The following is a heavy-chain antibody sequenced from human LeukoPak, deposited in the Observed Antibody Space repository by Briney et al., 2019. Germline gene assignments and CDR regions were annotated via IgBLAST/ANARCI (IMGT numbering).Heavy chain of an antibody. CDR1: GYSFTSYW. V-gene: IGHV5-51*01. J-gene: IGHJ3*02. D-gene: IGHD2-21*02. Sequence: PGESLKICCKGYGYSFTSYWLALVRQMPGKGLEWVGIIYRGDSYTRSSPSFQGQVTTSADKSTSSAYLQWSSLKASDTAMYYCAREVEFCGGDCLAFDIWGQGTMVTVSS. CDR2: IYRGDSYT. CDR3: AREVEFCGGDCLAFDI.